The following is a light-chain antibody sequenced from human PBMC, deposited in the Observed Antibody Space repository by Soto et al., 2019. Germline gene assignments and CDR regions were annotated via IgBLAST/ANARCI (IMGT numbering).Light chain of an antibody. CDR1: SSDVGGYNY. CDR2: DVS. Sequence: QSALTQPASVSGSPGQSITISCTGTSSDVGGYNYVSWYQQHPGKVPKLMIYDVSNRPSGVSNRFSGSKSGNTASLTISGLQADDEAAYYCSSYTSGSTPVVFGGGTKLTVL. J-gene: IGLJ2*01. V-gene: IGLV2-14*01. CDR3: SSYTSGSTPVV.